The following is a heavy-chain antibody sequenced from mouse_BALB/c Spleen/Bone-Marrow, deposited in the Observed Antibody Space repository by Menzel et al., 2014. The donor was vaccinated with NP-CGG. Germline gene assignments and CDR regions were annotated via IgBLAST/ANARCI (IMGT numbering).Heavy chain of an antibody. D-gene: IGHD2-1*01. V-gene: IGHV2-9*02. CDR2: IWAGGST. CDR1: GFSLTSYG. CDR3: AREIYYGNYAWFAY. J-gene: IGHJ3*01. Sequence: VQRVESGPGLVAPSQSLSITCTVSGFSLTSYGVHWVRQPPGKGLEWLGVIWAGGSTNYNSALMSRLSISKDNSKSQVFLKMNSLQTDDTAMYYCAREIYYGNYAWFAYWGQGTLVTVSA.